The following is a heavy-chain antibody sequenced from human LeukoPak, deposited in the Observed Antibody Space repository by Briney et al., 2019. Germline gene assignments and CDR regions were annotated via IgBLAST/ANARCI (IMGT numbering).Heavy chain of an antibody. J-gene: IGHJ4*02. Sequence: SETLSLTCTVSGGSISSSSYYWGWIRQPPGKGLEWIGSIYYSGSTYYNPSLKSRVTISVDTSKNQFSLKLSSVTAADTAVYYCARAGVFGTLYAHLDYWGQGTLVTVSS. CDR1: GGSISSSSYY. CDR2: IYYSGST. V-gene: IGHV4-39*07. CDR3: ARAGVFGTLYAHLDY. D-gene: IGHD2-8*01.